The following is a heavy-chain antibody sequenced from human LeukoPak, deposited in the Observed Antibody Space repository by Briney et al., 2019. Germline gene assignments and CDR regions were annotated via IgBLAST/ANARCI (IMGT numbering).Heavy chain of an antibody. CDR2: IYVRGST. Sequence: SETLSLTCTVSGGSISDYYWSWIRQPPGKGLEWIGYIYVRGSTNYNPSLQSRVTISVDTSRSQVSLKLSSVTAADTAVYYCASLGGTYDFWGQGTLVTVSS. CDR3: ASLGGTYDF. V-gene: IGHV4-59*08. CDR1: GGSISDYY. J-gene: IGHJ4*02.